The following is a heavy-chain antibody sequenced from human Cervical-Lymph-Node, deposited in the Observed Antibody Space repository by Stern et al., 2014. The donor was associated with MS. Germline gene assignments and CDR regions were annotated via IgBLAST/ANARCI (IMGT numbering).Heavy chain of an antibody. CDR2: IYHSGST. D-gene: IGHD4-17*01. J-gene: IGHJ3*02. CDR1: GGSISSGGYS. CDR3: ARSSTVTPNAFDI. Sequence: QVQLQESGSGLVKPSQTLSLTCAVSGGSISSGGYSWSWIRQPPGKGLEWIGYIYHSGSTYYNPSLKSRVTRSVDRSKNQFSLKLSSVTAADTAVYYCARSSTVTPNAFDIWGQGTMVTVSS. V-gene: IGHV4-30-2*01.